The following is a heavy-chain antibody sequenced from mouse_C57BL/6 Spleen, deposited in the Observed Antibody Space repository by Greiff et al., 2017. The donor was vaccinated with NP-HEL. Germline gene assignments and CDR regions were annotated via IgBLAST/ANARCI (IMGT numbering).Heavy chain of an antibody. Sequence: EVQVVESGGGLVQPGGSLSLSCAASGFTFTDSYMSWVRQPPGKALEWLGFIRNKANGYTTAYSASVKGRFTISRVNSQSILYLQMNALSAEDSATYYCARSVYYDDADDPFYAMDYWGQGTSVTVSS. CDR3: ARSVYYDDADDPFYAMDY. D-gene: IGHD2-4*01. CDR2: IRNKANGYTT. V-gene: IGHV7-3*01. CDR1: GFTFTDSY. J-gene: IGHJ4*01.